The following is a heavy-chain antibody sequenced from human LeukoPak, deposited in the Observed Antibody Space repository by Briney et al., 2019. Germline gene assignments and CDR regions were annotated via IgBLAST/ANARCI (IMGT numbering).Heavy chain of an antibody. Sequence: GESLKISCKGAGYSFTSYWIGWVRQMPGKGLEWMGIIYPGDSDTRYSPSFQGQVTISADKSISTAYLQWSSLKASDTAMYYCARSGYCSSTSCYAPTYNWFDRWGQGTLVTVSS. CDR3: ARSGYCSSTSCYAPTYNWFDR. CDR1: GYSFTSYW. D-gene: IGHD2-2*03. V-gene: IGHV5-51*01. J-gene: IGHJ5*02. CDR2: IYPGDSDT.